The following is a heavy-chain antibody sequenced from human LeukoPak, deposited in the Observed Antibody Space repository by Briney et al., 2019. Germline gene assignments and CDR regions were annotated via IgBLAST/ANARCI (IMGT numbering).Heavy chain of an antibody. CDR1: GYTFTSYG. CDR2: ISAYNGNT. J-gene: IGHJ5*02. Sequence: ASVKVSCKASGYTFTSYGISWVRQAPGQGLEWMGWISAYNGNTNYAQKLQGRVTMTTDTSTSTAYMELRSLRSDDTAVYYCARVGYGSSWYRLGAGWFDPWGQGTLVTVSS. V-gene: IGHV1-18*01. CDR3: ARVGYGSSWYRLGAGWFDP. D-gene: IGHD6-13*01.